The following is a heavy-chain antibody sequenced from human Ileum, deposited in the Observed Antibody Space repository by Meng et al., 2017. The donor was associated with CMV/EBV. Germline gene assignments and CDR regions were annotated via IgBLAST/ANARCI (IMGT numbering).Heavy chain of an antibody. J-gene: IGHJ5*02. V-gene: IGHV4-39*07. Sequence: SETLSLTCAVSGVSINSGSYYWGWIRQPPGKGLEWIGSVSHSGRTYYNPSLKSRVITSLDTSKNQFFLTLTSVTTADTAVYYCAPDITGDEGSWGQGTLVTVSS. CDR2: VSHSGRT. D-gene: IGHD1-20*01. CDR1: GVSINSGSYY. CDR3: APDITGDEGS.